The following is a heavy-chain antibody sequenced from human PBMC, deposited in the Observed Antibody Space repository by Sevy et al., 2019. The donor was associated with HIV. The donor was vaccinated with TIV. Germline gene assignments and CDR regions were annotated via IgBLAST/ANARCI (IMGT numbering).Heavy chain of an antibody. J-gene: IGHJ6*02. Sequence: GGSLRLSCAASGFTFSNYAMNWVRQAPGKGLEWVSGISGSGGSGDKTNYADSVKGRFTISRDSSKNTLYLQMNSLRTEDTAVFYCAKAPAFFPSGMDVWGQGTTVTVSS. CDR3: AKAPAFFPSGMDV. CDR2: ISGSGGSGDKT. CDR1: GFTFSNYA. V-gene: IGHV3-23*01.